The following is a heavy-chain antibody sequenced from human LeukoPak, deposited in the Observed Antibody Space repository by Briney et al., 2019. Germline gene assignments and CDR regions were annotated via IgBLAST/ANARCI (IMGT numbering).Heavy chain of an antibody. CDR3: AREGSGSYYYPFDY. D-gene: IGHD3-10*01. CDR1: GGSISSYY. J-gene: IGHJ4*02. CDR2: IYYSGST. Sequence: PSETLSLTCTVSGGSISSYYWGWIRQPPGKGLEWIGYIYYSGSTNYNPSLKSRVTISVDTSKSQFSLKLTSVTAADTAVYYCAREGSGSYYYPFDYWGQGTLVTVSS. V-gene: IGHV4-59*01.